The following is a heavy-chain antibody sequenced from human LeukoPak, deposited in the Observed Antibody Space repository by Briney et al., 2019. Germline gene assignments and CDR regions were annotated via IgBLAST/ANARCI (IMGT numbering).Heavy chain of an antibody. CDR2: IYHSGST. CDR1: GYSISSGYY. J-gene: IGHJ4*02. D-gene: IGHD6-19*01. V-gene: IGHV4-38-2*02. Sequence: SETLSLTCAVSGYSISSGYYWGWVRQPPGKGLEWIGSIYHSGSTYYNPSPKSRVTISVDTTKNQFSLKLISVTAADTAVYYCARDLTAVAGHNFDYWGQGTLVTVSS. CDR3: ARDLTAVAGHNFDY.